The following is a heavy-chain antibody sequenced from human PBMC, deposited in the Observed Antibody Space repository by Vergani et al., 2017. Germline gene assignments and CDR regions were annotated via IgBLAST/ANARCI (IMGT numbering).Heavy chain of an antibody. Sequence: QVQLVQSGAEVKKPGSSVKVSCKASGGTFSSYAISWVRQAPGQGLEWMGGIIPIFGTANYAQKFQGRVTITADESTSTAYMELSSLRSEDTAVYYCAGGFGARYYDSSGYPRGYFDYWGQGTLGTVSS. J-gene: IGHJ4*02. CDR1: GGTFSSYA. CDR2: IIPIFGTA. D-gene: IGHD3-22*01. V-gene: IGHV1-69*01. CDR3: AGGFGARYYDSSGYPRGYFDY.